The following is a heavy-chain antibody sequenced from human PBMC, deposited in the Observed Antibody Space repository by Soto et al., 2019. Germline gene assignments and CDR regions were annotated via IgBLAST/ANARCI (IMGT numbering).Heavy chain of an antibody. CDR1: GFTFSSYG. Sequence: QVQLVESGGGVVQPGRSLRLSCAASGFTFSSYGMHWVRQAPGKGLGWVAVIWYDGSNKYYADSVKGRFTISRDNSKNTLYLQMNSLRAEDTAVYYCARDRFTARHSEFDYWGQGTLVTVSS. V-gene: IGHV3-33*01. D-gene: IGHD2-15*01. CDR3: ARDRFTARHSEFDY. J-gene: IGHJ4*02. CDR2: IWYDGSNK.